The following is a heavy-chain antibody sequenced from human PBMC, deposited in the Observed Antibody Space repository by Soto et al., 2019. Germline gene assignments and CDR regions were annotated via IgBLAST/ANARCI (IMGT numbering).Heavy chain of an antibody. V-gene: IGHV3-21*01. CDR1: GFTFSSYS. CDR2: ISSSSGYI. D-gene: IGHD2-15*01. Sequence: GGSLTLSSAASGFTFSSYSMNWVRQAPGTGLEWISSISSSSGYISYADSLKGRFTISRDNARNSLYLQMNSLRAEDTAVYYCARDRGWDYWGQGTLVTVSS. CDR3: ARDRGWDY. J-gene: IGHJ4*02.